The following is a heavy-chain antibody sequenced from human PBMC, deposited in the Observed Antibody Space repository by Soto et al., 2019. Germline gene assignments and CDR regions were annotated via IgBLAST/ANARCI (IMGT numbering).Heavy chain of an antibody. D-gene: IGHD4-4*01. CDR3: ARPTVQERGYYYSYYMVV. J-gene: IGHJ6*03. Sequence: GASVKVSCKASGYTFTSYDINWVRQATGQGLEWMGWMNPNSGNTGYAQKFQGRVTMTRNTSISTAYMELSSLRSEDTAVYYCARPTVQERGYYYSYYMVVSGKGTTGTVSS. CDR1: GYTFTSYD. CDR2: MNPNSGNT. V-gene: IGHV1-8*01.